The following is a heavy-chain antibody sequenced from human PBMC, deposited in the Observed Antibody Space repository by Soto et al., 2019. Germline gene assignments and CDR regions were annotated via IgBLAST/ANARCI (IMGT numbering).Heavy chain of an antibody. J-gene: IGHJ2*01. CDR2: IYYSGST. D-gene: IGHD4-4*01. Sequence: PSETLSLTCTVSGGSISSYYWSWIRQPPGKGLEWIGYIYYSGSTNYNPSLKSRVTISVDTSKNQFSLKLSSVTAADTAVYYCARWGDGYSSNWYFDLWGRGTLVTVSS. CDR3: ARWGDGYSSNWYFDL. V-gene: IGHV4-59*01. CDR1: GGSISSYY.